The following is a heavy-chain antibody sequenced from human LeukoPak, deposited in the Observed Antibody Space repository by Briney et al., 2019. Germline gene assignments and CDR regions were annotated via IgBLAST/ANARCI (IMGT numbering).Heavy chain of an antibody. CDR3: TRHVVGATDFDY. CDR2: IRSKANSYAT. J-gene: IGHJ4*02. CDR1: GFTFSGSA. Sequence: GGSLRLSCAASGFTFSGSAMHRVRQASGKGLEWVGRIRSKANSYATAYAASVKGRFTISRDDSKNTAYLQMNSLKTEDTAVYYCTRHVVGATDFDYWGQGTLVTVSS. V-gene: IGHV3-73*01. D-gene: IGHD1-26*01.